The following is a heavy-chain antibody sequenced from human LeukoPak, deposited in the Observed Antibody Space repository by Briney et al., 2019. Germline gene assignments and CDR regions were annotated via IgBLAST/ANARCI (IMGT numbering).Heavy chain of an antibody. CDR1: GGSISSSSYY. Sequence: PSETLSLTCTVSGGSISSSSYYWGWNRQPPGKGLEWIGSIYYSGSTYYNPSLKSRVTISVDTSKNQFSLKLSSVTAADTAVYYCARADYDILTGYPSNWFDPWGQGTLVTVSS. V-gene: IGHV4-39*07. CDR3: ARADYDILTGYPSNWFDP. CDR2: IYYSGST. J-gene: IGHJ5*02. D-gene: IGHD3-9*01.